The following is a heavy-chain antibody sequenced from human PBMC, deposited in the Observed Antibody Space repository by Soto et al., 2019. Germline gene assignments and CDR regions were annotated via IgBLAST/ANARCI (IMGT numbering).Heavy chain of an antibody. D-gene: IGHD3-10*01. J-gene: IGHJ5*02. Sequence: QVQLQQWGAGLLKPSETLSLTCAVYGGSFSGYYWSWIRQPPGKGLEWIGEINHSGSTNYNPSLKRRVTISVDTSKNQFSLKLRSVTAADTAVYSCARERWVLLWFGANNWFDPWGQGTLVTVSS. CDR2: INHSGST. CDR3: ARERWVLLWFGANNWFDP. CDR1: GGSFSGYY. V-gene: IGHV4-34*01.